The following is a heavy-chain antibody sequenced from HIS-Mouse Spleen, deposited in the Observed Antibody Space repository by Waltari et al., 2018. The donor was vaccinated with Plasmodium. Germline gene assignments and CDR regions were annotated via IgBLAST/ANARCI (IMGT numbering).Heavy chain of an antibody. V-gene: IGHV4-34*01. CDR3: ARVIPLGIPHFDY. Sequence: QVQLQQWGAGLLKPSETLSPTCAVYGGSFRGYYWSWISQPPGTGLEWIGEINHSGSTNYNPSLKSRVTISVDTSKNQFSLKLSSVTAADTAVYYCARVIPLGIPHFDYWGQGTLVTVSS. J-gene: IGHJ4*02. CDR2: INHSGST. D-gene: IGHD7-27*01. CDR1: GGSFRGYY.